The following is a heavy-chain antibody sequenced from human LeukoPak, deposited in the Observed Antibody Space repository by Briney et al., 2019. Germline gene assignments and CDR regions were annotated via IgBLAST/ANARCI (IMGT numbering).Heavy chain of an antibody. CDR3: AKAKSYYSNYDY. V-gene: IGHV3-23*01. D-gene: IGHD4-11*01. CDR2: ISGSGANT. CDR1: GFTFSSYA. Sequence: GGSLRLSCAASGFTFSSYAMSWVRQAPGKGLEWVSVISGSGANTYYADSVKGRFTISRDNSKNTLYLQVNSLRAEDTAVYYCAKAKSYYSNYDYWGQGTLVTVSS. J-gene: IGHJ4*02.